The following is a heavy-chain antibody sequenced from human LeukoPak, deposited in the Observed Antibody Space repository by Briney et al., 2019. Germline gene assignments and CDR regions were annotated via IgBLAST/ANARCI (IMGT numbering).Heavy chain of an antibody. CDR1: GLTANRVY. J-gene: IGHJ4*02. CDR3: ARDGDGAIDLDY. V-gene: IGHV3-74*01. CDR2: IDSDGSDT. Sequence: GPTLIIPRSTSGLTANRVYLDCLRIATKKGLVWVSYIDSDGSDTKYADSVKGRFTISRDNAKNAVYLQMNSLRVDDTAVYYCARDGDGAIDLDYWGQGTLVTVSS. D-gene: IGHD5-24*01.